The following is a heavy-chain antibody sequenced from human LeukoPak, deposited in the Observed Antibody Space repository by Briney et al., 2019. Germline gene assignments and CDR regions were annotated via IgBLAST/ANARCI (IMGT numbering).Heavy chain of an antibody. CDR2: INQDGSEE. V-gene: IGHV3-7*01. CDR1: GFTLSNNW. J-gene: IGHJ4*02. Sequence: AGRSLRLSCAASGFTLSNNWMTWVRQAPGKGLEWVAHINQDGSEEHYMDSVKARFTISRDNAKNSLSLQMNSLRAEDTAVYYCVRDGGVSGYDLLDYWGQGTLVTVSS. D-gene: IGHD5-12*01. CDR3: VRDGGVSGYDLLDY.